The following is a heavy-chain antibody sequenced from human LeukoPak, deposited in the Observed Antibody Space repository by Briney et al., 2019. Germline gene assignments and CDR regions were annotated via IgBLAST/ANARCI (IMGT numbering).Heavy chain of an antibody. D-gene: IGHD4-17*01. CDR2: IYTSGST. J-gene: IGHJ4*02. CDR1: GGSISSYY. CDR3: ARDRDYGDLYYFGY. Sequence: PSETLSLTGTVSGGSISSYYWSWIRQPAGKGLEWIGRIYTSGSTNYNPSLKSRVTMSVDTSKNQFSLKLSSVTAADTAVYYCARDRDYGDLYYFGYWGQGTLVTVSS. V-gene: IGHV4-4*07.